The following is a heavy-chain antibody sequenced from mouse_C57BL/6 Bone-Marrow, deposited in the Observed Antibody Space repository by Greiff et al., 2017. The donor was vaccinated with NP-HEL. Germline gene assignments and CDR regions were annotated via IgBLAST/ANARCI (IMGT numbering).Heavy chain of an antibody. Sequence: QVQLQQPGAELVKPGASVKLSCKASGYTFTSYWMHWVKQRPGQGLEWIGMIHPNSGSTNYNEKFKSKATLTVDKSSSTAYMQLSSLTSEDSAVYYCARDHLLRAMDYWGQGTSVTVSS. CDR1: GYTFTSYW. CDR2: IHPNSGST. CDR3: ARDHLLRAMDY. V-gene: IGHV1-64*01. J-gene: IGHJ4*01. D-gene: IGHD1-1*01.